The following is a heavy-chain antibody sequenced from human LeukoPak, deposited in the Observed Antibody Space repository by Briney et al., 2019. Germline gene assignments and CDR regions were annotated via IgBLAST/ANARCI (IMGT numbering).Heavy chain of an antibody. V-gene: IGHV3-21*01. CDR1: RFTFNRYT. J-gene: IGHJ1*01. CDR2: ISSSSTEI. Sequence: GGSLTLSCAASRFTFNRYTMICLRQAPGKGLVGVSFISSSSTEIFYAVSVKGGFTISRDNVKNSLYVQMQSLSAEDADVYFCARARPTLCASYGSRGQACSDDWGHGTLVSVSS. D-gene: IGHD3-22*01. CDR3: ARARPTLCASYGSRGQACSDD.